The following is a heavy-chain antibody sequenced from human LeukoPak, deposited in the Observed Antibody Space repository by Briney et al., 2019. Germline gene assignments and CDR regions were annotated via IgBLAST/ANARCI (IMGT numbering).Heavy chain of an antibody. J-gene: IGHJ5*02. CDR2: ISYDGSNK. CDR1: GFTFRNYG. D-gene: IGHD3-16*01. V-gene: IGHV3-30*19. Sequence: GGSLRLSCAASGFTFRNYGMHWVRQAPGKGLEWVAVISYDGSNKYYADSVKGRFTISRDNSKNTLYLQMNSLRAEDTAVYYCARDRGSTNWFDPWGQGALVTVSS. CDR3: ARDRGSTNWFDP.